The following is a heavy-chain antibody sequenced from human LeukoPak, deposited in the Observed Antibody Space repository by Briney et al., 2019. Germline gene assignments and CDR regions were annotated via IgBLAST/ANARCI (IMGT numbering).Heavy chain of an antibody. CDR1: GFTFSSYE. J-gene: IGHJ4*02. D-gene: IGHD6-13*01. Sequence: GGSLRLSCAASGFTFSSYEMNWVRQAPGKGLEWVSYISSSGSTIYYADSVKGRFTISRDNSKNTLYLQMDSLRPEDTAVYYCAKQYGGYFEYWGQGTLVSVSS. V-gene: IGHV3-48*03. CDR2: ISSSGSTI. CDR3: AKQYGGYFEY.